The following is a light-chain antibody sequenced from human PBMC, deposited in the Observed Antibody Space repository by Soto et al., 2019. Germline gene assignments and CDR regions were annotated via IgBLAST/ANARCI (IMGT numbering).Light chain of an antibody. CDR1: QSVSKY. V-gene: IGKV3-11*01. CDR2: DAS. CDR3: QQRSNWPIT. Sequence: EIVLTQSPATLSLSPGERATLSCRTSQSVSKYFAWYQQKPGRAPRLLIYDASSRADGIPARFIGSGSGTDFTLTISSLEPEDFAIYYCQQRSNWPITFGQGTRLEIK. J-gene: IGKJ5*01.